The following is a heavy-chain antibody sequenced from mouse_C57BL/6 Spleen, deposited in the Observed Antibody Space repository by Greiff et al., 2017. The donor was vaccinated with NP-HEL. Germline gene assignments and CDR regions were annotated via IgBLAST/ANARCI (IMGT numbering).Heavy chain of an antibody. CDR1: GFTFSSYA. Sequence: EVQGVESGGGLVKPGGSLKLSCAASGFTFSSYAMSWVRQTPEKRLEWVATISDGGSYTYYPDNVKGRFTISRDNAKNNLYLQMSHLKSEDTAMYYCARDRDYDDYFDYWGQGTTLTVSS. V-gene: IGHV5-4*01. J-gene: IGHJ2*01. CDR3: ARDRDYDDYFDY. CDR2: ISDGGSYT. D-gene: IGHD1-1*01.